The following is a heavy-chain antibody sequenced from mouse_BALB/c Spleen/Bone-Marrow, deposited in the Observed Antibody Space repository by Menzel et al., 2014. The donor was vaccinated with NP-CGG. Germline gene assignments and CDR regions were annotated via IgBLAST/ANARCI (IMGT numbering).Heavy chain of an antibody. J-gene: IGHJ4*01. CDR2: INPYNDGS. Sequence: EVKLVESGPELVKPGASVKMSCKASGYTFTSYVMHWVKQKPGQGLEWIGYINPYNDGSKYNEKFKGKATLNSDKSSSTAYMELSSLTSEGSAVYYCARSDYRYRMDYWGQGTSVTVSS. CDR1: GYTFTSYV. D-gene: IGHD2-14*01. V-gene: IGHV1-14*01. CDR3: ARSDYRYRMDY.